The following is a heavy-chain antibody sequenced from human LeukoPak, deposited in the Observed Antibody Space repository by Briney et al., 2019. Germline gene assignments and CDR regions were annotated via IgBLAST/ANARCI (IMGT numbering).Heavy chain of an antibody. D-gene: IGHD1-26*01. CDR3: AKGGTYGGGADY. Sequence: SQTLSLTCTVSGASISRDYWTWIRQPPGKGLEWIGYIYNGGSTTYSPSLNSRVTISLDTSNNQVSLRLSSVTAADTAVYYCAKGGTYGGGADYWGQGTLVTVSS. V-gene: IGHV4-59*01. CDR1: GASISRDY. CDR2: IYNGGST. J-gene: IGHJ4*02.